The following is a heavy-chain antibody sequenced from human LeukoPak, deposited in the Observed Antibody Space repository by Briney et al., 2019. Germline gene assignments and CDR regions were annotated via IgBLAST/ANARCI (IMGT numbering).Heavy chain of an antibody. V-gene: IGHV1-2*02. J-gene: IGHJ4*02. CDR1: GYTFTGYY. CDR3: AKEGHYYDSSGYYS. Sequence: ASVKVSCKASGYTFTGYYMHWVRQAPGQGLEWMGWINPNSGGTNYAQKFQGRVTMTRDTSISTAYMELSRLRSDDTAVYYCAKEGHYYDSSGYYSWGRGTLVTVSS. CDR2: INPNSGGT. D-gene: IGHD3-22*01.